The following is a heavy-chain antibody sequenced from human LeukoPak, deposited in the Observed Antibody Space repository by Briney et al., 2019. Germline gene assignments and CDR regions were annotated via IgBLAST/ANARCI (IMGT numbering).Heavy chain of an antibody. CDR3: ATLSSGSLVPYYFDY. CDR2: VDPEDGET. Sequence: ASVKVSCKVSGYTFTDYYMHWVQQAPGRGLEWMGLVDPEDGETIYAEKFQGRVTITADTSTDTAYMELSSLRSEDTAVYYCATLSSGSLVPYYFDYLGQGTLVTVSS. J-gene: IGHJ4*02. V-gene: IGHV1-69-2*01. CDR1: GYTFTDYY. D-gene: IGHD1-26*01.